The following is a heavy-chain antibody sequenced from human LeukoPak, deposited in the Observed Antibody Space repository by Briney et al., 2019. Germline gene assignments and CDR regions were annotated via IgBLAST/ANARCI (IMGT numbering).Heavy chain of an antibody. D-gene: IGHD3-3*01. J-gene: IGHJ6*02. CDR2: INHSGST. CDR1: GGSFSGYY. V-gene: IGHV4-34*01. Sequence: KPSETLSLTCAVYGGSFSGYYWSWIRQPPGKGLEWIGEINHSGSTNYNPSLKSRVTISVDTSKNQFSLKLSSVTAADTAVYYCARGLSRITIFGVVTPDGMDVWGQGTTVTVSS. CDR3: ARGLSRITIFGVVTPDGMDV.